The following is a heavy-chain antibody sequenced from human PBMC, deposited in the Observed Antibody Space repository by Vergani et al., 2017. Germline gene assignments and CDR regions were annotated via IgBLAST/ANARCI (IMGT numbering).Heavy chain of an antibody. D-gene: IGHD3-10*01. CDR1: GGSISSYY. Sequence: QVQLQESGPGLVKPSETLSLTCTVSGGSISSYYWSWIRQPPGKGLEWIGYIYYSGSTNYNPSLKSRVTISVDTSKNQFSLKLSSVTAADTAVYYCARDSAYGSGCVSIYYYYCMDVWGQGPTVTVSS. CDR2: IYYSGST. J-gene: IGHJ6*02. V-gene: IGHV4-59*01. CDR3: ARDSAYGSGCVSIYYYYCMDV.